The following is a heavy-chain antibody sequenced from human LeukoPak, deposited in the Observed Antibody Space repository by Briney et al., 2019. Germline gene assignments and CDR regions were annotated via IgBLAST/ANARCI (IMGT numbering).Heavy chain of an antibody. CDR1: GYTFTGYY. CDR3: ARETAAEPPFDP. Sequence: ASVKVSCKASGYTFTGYYMHWVRQAPGQGLEWMGWINPNSGGTNYAQKFRGRVTMTRDTSISTAYMGLSRLRSDDTAVYYCARETAAEPPFDPWGQGTLVTVSS. V-gene: IGHV1-2*02. CDR2: INPNSGGT. D-gene: IGHD6-13*01. J-gene: IGHJ5*02.